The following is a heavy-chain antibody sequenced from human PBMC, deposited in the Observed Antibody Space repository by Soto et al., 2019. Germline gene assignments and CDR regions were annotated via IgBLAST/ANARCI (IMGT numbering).Heavy chain of an antibody. CDR1: GFTFSSYA. Sequence: VALRLSCAASGFTFSSYAMSWVRQAPGKGLEWVSAISGSGGSTYYADSVKGRFTISRDNSKNTLYLQMNSLRAEDTAVYYCAKVDGVVVAEEHYFDYWGQGTLVTVSS. CDR3: AKVDGVVVAEEHYFDY. D-gene: IGHD2-15*01. CDR2: ISGSGGST. J-gene: IGHJ4*02. V-gene: IGHV3-23*01.